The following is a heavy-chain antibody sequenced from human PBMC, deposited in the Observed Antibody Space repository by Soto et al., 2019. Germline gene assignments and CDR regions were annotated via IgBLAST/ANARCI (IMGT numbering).Heavy chain of an antibody. J-gene: IGHJ4*02. V-gene: IGHV4-4*02. CDR1: GDSISSTHW. CDR2: IVHSGIT. D-gene: IGHD2-15*01. CDR3: ARGFSGYCSGGSCSSFDY. Sequence: QVQLQESGPGLVKPSGTLSLTCAVSGDSISSTHWWTWVRQPPGKGLEYIGQIVHSGITNYNPSLESRVTISLDKSKSQFSLELNSVTGADTAIYYCARGFSGYCSGGSCSSFDYWGQGTLVTVSS.